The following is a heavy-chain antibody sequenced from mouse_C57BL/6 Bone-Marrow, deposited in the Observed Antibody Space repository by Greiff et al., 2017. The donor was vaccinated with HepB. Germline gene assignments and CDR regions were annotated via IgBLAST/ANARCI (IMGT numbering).Heavy chain of an antibody. CDR1: GFTFSSYA. CDR2: ISDGGSYT. Sequence: EVQVVESGGGLVKPGGSLKLSCAASGFTFSSYAMSWVRQTPEKRLEWVATISDGGSYTYYPDNVKGRFTISRDNAKNNLYLQMSHLKSEDTAMYYCARGDLEKLSYYFDYWGQGTTLTVSS. D-gene: IGHD1-1*02. J-gene: IGHJ2*01. V-gene: IGHV5-4*01. CDR3: ARGDLEKLSYYFDY.